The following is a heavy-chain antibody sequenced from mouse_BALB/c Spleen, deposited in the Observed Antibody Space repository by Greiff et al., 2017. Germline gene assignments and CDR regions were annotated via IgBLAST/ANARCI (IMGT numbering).Heavy chain of an antibody. D-gene: IGHD2-14*01. Sequence: EVNVVESGGDLVKPGGSLKLSCAASGFTFSSYGMSWVRQTPDKRLEWVATISSGGSYTYYPDSVKGRFTISRDNANNTLYLQMSSLKSEDTAMYYCARPYRYDGAWFAYWGQGTLVTVSA. CDR2: ISSGGSYT. CDR1: GFTFSSYG. CDR3: ARPYRYDGAWFAY. J-gene: IGHJ3*01. V-gene: IGHV5-6*01.